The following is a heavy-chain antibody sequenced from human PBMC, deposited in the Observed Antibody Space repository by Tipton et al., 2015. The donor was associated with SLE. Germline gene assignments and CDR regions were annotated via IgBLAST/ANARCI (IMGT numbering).Heavy chain of an antibody. CDR1: GGSISSYY. J-gene: IGHJ4*02. V-gene: IGHV4-59*01. D-gene: IGHD3-22*01. Sequence: TLSLTCTVSGGSISSYYWSWIRQPPGNGLEWIGCISHSWSAIYNPSLKSRVTISIDTSKNQVSLKVSSVTAADTAIYYCAREMGFDSSGNYNPFDYWGQGTLVTVSS. CDR2: ISHSWSA. CDR3: AREMGFDSSGNYNPFDY.